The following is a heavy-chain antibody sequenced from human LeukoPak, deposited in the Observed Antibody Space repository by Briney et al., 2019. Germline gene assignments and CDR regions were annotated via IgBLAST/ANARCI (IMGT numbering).Heavy chain of an antibody. D-gene: IGHD4-11*01. CDR1: GFTLSSYA. J-gene: IGHJ4*02. CDR3: AKDLTTVTTAGY. Sequence: GGSLRLSCAASGFTLSSYAMSWVRQAPGKGLEWVSAISGSGGSTYYADSVKGRFTISRDNSKNTLYLQMNSLRAGDTAVYYCAKDLTTVTTAGYWGQGTLVTVSS. V-gene: IGHV3-23*01. CDR2: ISGSGGST.